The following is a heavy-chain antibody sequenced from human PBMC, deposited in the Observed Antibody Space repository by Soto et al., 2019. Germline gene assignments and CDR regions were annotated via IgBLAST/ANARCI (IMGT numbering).Heavy chain of an antibody. Sequence: WGTLSLTCAVYGGTFSGYDWSWIRQAPGKGLEWVGEISHRGSSNYNASAKSGGTISVDTSKTQFSLKLSSVTAADTAVYYCARARYCSSTSCYTRIAAAGTFDYWGQGTLVTVSS. CDR3: ARARYCSSTSCYTRIAAAGTFDY. CDR1: GGTFSGYD. J-gene: IGHJ4*02. CDR2: ISHRGSS. V-gene: IGHV4-34*01. D-gene: IGHD2-2*02.